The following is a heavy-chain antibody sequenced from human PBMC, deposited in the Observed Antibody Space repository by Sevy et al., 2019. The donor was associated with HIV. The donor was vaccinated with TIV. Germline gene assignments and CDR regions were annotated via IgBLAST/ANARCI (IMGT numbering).Heavy chain of an antibody. V-gene: IGHV3-21*01. CDR1: GFTFSSYK. CDR3: ASLYNGFDY. Sequence: GGSLRLSCAASGFTFSSYKMIWVRQAPGKGLEWVSSISSSSTYISYADSVKGRFTISRDNAETSLFLQMKSLRAEDTAVYYCASLYNGFDYWGQGTLVTVTS. J-gene: IGHJ4*02. CDR2: ISSSSTYI. D-gene: IGHD1-20*01.